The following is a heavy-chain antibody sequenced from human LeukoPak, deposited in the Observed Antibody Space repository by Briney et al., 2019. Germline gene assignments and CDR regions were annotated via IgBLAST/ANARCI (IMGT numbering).Heavy chain of an antibody. V-gene: IGHV3-23*01. D-gene: IGHD1-26*01. Sequence: GGSLRLSCAASGFTFSSYAMSWVRQAPGKGLEWVSVISGSGGITNYADSVKGRFTISRDNAKNSLYLQMNSLRAEDTAVYYCARDKVVGATYFDYWGQGTLVTVSS. CDR3: ARDKVVGATYFDY. CDR1: GFTFSSYA. CDR2: ISGSGGIT. J-gene: IGHJ4*02.